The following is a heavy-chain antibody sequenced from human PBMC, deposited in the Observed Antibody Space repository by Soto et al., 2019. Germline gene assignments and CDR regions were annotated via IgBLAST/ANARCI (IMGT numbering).Heavy chain of an antibody. CDR1: GFTFSSYG. V-gene: IGHV3-33*01. D-gene: IGHD6-13*01. CDR2: IWYDGSNK. J-gene: IGHJ4*02. Sequence: GGSLRLSCAASGFTFSSYGMHWVRQAPGKGLEWVAVIWYDGSNKYYADSVKGRFTISRDNSKNTLYLQMNSLRAEDTAVYYCARYSSSREGFDYWGQGTLVTVSS. CDR3: ARYSSSREGFDY.